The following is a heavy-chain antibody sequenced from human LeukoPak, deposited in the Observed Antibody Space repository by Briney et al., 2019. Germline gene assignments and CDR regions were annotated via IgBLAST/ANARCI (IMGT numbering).Heavy chain of an antibody. CDR3: ARMLKLPRQGFDP. Sequence: SETLSLTCAVYGGSFSGYYSSWIRQPPGKGREGIGEINYSGSTNYNPPRKSRVPISVDTYNNHFSLKLSSVSDADRAGYDCARMLKLPRQGFDPWGQGTLVTVSS. V-gene: IGHV4-34*01. J-gene: IGHJ5*02. CDR1: GGSFSGYY. CDR2: INYSGST. D-gene: IGHD3-10*02.